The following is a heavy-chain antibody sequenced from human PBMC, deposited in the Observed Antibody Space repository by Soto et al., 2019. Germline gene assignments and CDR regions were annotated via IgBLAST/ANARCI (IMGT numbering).Heavy chain of an antibody. Sequence: ASVTVSCKASGYTFTSYGIIWVRQAPGQGLEWMGWISAYNGNTNYAQKLQGRVTMTTDTSTSTAYMELSSLRSEDTAVYYCATNSVAGMMYYFDYWGQGTLVTVSS. D-gene: IGHD6-19*01. CDR3: ATNSVAGMMYYFDY. CDR2: ISAYNGNT. V-gene: IGHV1-18*01. CDR1: GYTFTSYG. J-gene: IGHJ4*02.